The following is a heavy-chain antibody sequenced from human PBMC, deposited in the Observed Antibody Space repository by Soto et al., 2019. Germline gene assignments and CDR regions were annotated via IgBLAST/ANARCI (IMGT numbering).Heavy chain of an antibody. CDR2: IIPIFGTA. CDR1: GGTFSSYA. Sequence: QVQLVQSGAEVKKPGSSVKVSCEASGGTFSSYAISWVRQAPGQGLEWMGGIIPIFGTANYAQKFQGRVTITADESTSTAYMELSSLRSEDTAVYYCASDYDYIWGSYREGGFDYWGQGTLVTVSS. J-gene: IGHJ4*02. D-gene: IGHD3-16*02. CDR3: ASDYDYIWGSYREGGFDY. V-gene: IGHV1-69*01.